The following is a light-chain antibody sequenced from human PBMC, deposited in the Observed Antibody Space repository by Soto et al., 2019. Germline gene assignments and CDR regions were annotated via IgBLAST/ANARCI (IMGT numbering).Light chain of an antibody. CDR1: SSDVRGYNY. CDR2: DVS. V-gene: IGLV2-14*01. J-gene: IGLJ2*01. Sequence: QSALTQPASVSGSPGQSITISCTGTSSDVRGYNYVSWYQQHPGKAPKLMIYDVSNPPSGGSNRFSGSKSGNTASLTISGLQAEDEADYYCSSYTSSSTRVFGGGTKLTVL. CDR3: SSYTSSSTRV.